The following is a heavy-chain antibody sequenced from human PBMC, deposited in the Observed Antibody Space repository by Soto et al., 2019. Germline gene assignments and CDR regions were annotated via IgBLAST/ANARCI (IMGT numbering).Heavy chain of an antibody. CDR1: GYTFTNYG. V-gene: IGHV1-18*04. J-gene: IGHJ4*02. Sequence: QVQLVQSGSEVKKPGASVKVSCRASGYTFTNYGITWVRQAPGQGLEWMGWISAYDGNTAYPQKFQGRVTMATDTSTSTAYMELRSLRSDDTAVYYCARGGIGGWFPKYYWGQGTLVTVSS. CDR2: ISAYDGNT. CDR3: ARGGIGGWFPKYY. D-gene: IGHD1-26*01.